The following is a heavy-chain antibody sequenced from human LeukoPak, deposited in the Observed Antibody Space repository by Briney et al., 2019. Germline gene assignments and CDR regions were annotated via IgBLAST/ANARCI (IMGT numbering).Heavy chain of an antibody. Sequence: PSGTLSLTCAVSGGSISSSNWWSWVRQPPGKGLEWIGEIYHSGSTNYNPSLKSRVTISVDKSKNQFSLKLSSVTAADTAVYYCARDRIAVAGGPFTWYGMDVWGQGTTVTVSS. CDR1: GGSISSSNW. D-gene: IGHD6-19*01. V-gene: IGHV4-4*02. CDR2: IYHSGST. CDR3: ARDRIAVAGGPFTWYGMDV. J-gene: IGHJ6*02.